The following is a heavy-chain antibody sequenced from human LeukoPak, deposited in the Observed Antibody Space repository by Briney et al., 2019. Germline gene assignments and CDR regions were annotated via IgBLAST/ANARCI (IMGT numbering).Heavy chain of an antibody. CDR1: GFTFSTYG. CDR3: AREKQKYSSGWYCLDY. D-gene: IGHD6-19*01. V-gene: IGHV3-33*01. J-gene: IGHJ4*02. CDR2: IWYDGSNK. Sequence: GSLGLSCAGSGFTFSTYGLHWVRQAPGKGLEWVALIWYDGSNKYYADSVKGRFTISRDNSKNTLYLQMNSLRAEDTAVYYCAREKQKYSSGWYCLDYWGQGTLVTVSS.